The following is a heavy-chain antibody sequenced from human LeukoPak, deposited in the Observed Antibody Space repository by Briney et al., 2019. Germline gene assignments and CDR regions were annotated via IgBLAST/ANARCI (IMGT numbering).Heavy chain of an antibody. J-gene: IGHJ4*02. V-gene: IGHV3-74*01. CDR1: GNYW. Sequence: GGSLRLTCAASGNYWMHWVRQAPGEGLVWVSHINSDGSWTSYADSVKGRFTISKDNAKNTVYLQMNNLRAEDTAVYYCVSFYETYWGRGTLVTVSS. CDR2: INSDGSWT. CDR3: VSFYETY. D-gene: IGHD2-2*01.